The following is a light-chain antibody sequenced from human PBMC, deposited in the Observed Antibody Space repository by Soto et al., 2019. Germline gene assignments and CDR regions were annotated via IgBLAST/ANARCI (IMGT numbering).Light chain of an antibody. CDR3: QQYNERHMYT. CDR2: GAS. J-gene: IGKJ2*01. CDR1: RSVSSN. Sequence: EIVMTQSPATLSVSPGERATLSCRASRSVSSNLAWYQHKPGQAPRLLIYGASTRATGVPGRFSGSGSGTEFTLTISSLQSEDFALYYCQQYNERHMYTFGQGTKVDIK. V-gene: IGKV3-15*01.